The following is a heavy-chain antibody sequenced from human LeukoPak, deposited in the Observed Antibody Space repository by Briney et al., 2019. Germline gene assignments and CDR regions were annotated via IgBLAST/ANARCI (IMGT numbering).Heavy chain of an antibody. Sequence: PGGSLRLSCAASRFTFSSYAMSWVRQAPGKGLEWVSGFTGNDDRTYYADSVKGRFTISRDNSKNTLFLQMNTLRAEDTAVYFCAKDSCTSAICYTDKFYFDSWGQGTLVTVSS. D-gene: IGHD2-8*01. CDR3: AKDSCTSAICYTDKFYFDS. J-gene: IGHJ4*02. CDR1: RFTFSSYA. V-gene: IGHV3-23*01. CDR2: FTGNDDRT.